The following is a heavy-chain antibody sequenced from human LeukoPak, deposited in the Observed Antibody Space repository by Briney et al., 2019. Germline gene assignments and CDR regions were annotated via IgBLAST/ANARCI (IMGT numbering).Heavy chain of an antibody. V-gene: IGHV4-38-2*02. CDR2: INHSGST. Sequence: SETLSLTCTVSSYSISSGYYWGWIRQPPGKGLEWIGEINHSGSTNYNPSLKSRVTISVDTSKNQFSLKLSSVTAADTAVYYCARGGHSSSWYNGRYYYYYYYMDVWGKGTTVTVSS. CDR3: ARGGHSSSWYNGRYYYYYYYMDV. D-gene: IGHD6-13*01. CDR1: SYSISSGYY. J-gene: IGHJ6*03.